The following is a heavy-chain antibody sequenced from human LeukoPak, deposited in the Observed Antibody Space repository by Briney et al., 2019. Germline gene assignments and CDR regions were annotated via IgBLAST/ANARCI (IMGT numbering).Heavy chain of an antibody. V-gene: IGHV4-34*01. D-gene: IGHD6-13*01. Sequence: SETLSLTCAVYGGSFSGYYWSWIRQPPGKGLEWIGEINHSGSTNYNPSLKSRVTISVDTSKNQISLKLSSVTAADTAVYYCSRIAAAGTPPDYWGQGTLVTVSS. CDR1: GGSFSGYY. CDR3: SRIAAAGTPPDY. CDR2: INHSGST. J-gene: IGHJ4*02.